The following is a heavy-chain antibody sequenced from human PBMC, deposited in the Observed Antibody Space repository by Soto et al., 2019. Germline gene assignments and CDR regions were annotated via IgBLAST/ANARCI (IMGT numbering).Heavy chain of an antibody. CDR2: IYHSGST. V-gene: IGHV4-4*02. D-gene: IGHD6-13*01. J-gene: IGHJ6*02. Sequence: QVQLQESGPGLVKPSGTLSLTCAVSGGSISSSNWWSWVRQPPGKGLEWIGEIYHSGSTNYNPSLKSRVTISVDKSKNQFSLKLSSVTAADTVVYYCARSGDLTAADTYYYYGMDVWGQGTTVTVSS. CDR3: ARSGDLTAADTYYYYGMDV. CDR1: GGSISSSNW.